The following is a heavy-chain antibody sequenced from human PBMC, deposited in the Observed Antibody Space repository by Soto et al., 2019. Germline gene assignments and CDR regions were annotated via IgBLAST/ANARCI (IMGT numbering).Heavy chain of an antibody. J-gene: IGHJ4*02. CDR2: INPISGGT. D-gene: IGHD2-15*01. CDR1: GYTFTGHH. Sequence: ASVKVSCKTSGYTFTGHHIHWVRQAPGQGLEWMGWINPISGGTKYREKFQGRVSITRDKSSSTAYMELSSLTSDDSAVYYCAKAGRNRSGGSCPQGNWGQGTLVTVSS. V-gene: IGHV1-2*02. CDR3: AKAGRNRSGGSCPQGN.